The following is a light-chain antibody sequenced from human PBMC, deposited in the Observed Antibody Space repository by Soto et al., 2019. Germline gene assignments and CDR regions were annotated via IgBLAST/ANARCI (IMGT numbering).Light chain of an antibody. V-gene: IGKV3-20*01. J-gene: IGKJ4*01. Sequence: EIVLTQSPGTLSLSPGERANLSCRASQSVSSGYLAWYQQKPGQAPRLLIYGASSRATGIPDRFSGSGSGTDFTLTISGLEPEDFAVYYCQQYVTSPLTFGGGTKV. CDR3: QQYVTSPLT. CDR1: QSVSSGY. CDR2: GAS.